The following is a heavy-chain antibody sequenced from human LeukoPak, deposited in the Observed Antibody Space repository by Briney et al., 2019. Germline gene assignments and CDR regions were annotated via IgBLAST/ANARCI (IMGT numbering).Heavy chain of an antibody. D-gene: IGHD3-10*01. V-gene: IGHV4-39*01. CDR3: AILRLGELSSWRNDY. CDR2: IYYSGST. Sequence: SETLSRTCTVSGRPISSSSYYWGWIRQPPGKGLEWIGIIYYSGSTYYNPSLKSRVTISVDTSKNQFSLKLSSVTAADTAVYYCAILRLGELSSWRNDYWGQGTLVTVSS. CDR1: GRPISSSSYY. J-gene: IGHJ4*02.